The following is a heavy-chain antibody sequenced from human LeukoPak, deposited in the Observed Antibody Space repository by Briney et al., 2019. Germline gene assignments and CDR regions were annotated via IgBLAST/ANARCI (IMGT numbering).Heavy chain of an antibody. CDR1: GYTFTSYA. CDR3: ATGYDSSGYFSLGFDP. V-gene: IGHV1-3*01. CDR2: INAGNGNT. J-gene: IGHJ5*02. D-gene: IGHD3-22*01. Sequence: GASVKVSCTASGYTFTSYAMHWVRQAPGQRLEWMGWINAGNGNTKYSQKFQDRVTITRDTSASTAYMELSSLRSEDTAVYYCATGYDSSGYFSLGFDPWGQGTLVTVSS.